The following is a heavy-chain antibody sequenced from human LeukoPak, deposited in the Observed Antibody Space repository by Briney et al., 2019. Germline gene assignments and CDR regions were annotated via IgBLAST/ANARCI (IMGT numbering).Heavy chain of an antibody. V-gene: IGHV4-59*08. CDR2: IYYSGST. CDR1: GGSISSYY. J-gene: IGHJ3*02. CDR3: ASLWGVVVVTAIESDAFDI. D-gene: IGHD2-21*02. Sequence: SETLSLTCTVSGGSISSYYWSWIRQPPGKGLEWIGYIYYSGSTNYNPSLKSRVTISVDTSKNQFSLKLSSVTAADTAVYYCASLWGVVVVTAIESDAFDIWGQGTMATVSS.